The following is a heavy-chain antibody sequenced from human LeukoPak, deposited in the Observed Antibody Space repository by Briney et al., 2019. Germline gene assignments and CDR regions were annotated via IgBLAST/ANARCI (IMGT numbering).Heavy chain of an antibody. J-gene: IGHJ3*02. D-gene: IGHD4-17*01. CDR3: ARDLVTVTKGFDI. Sequence: SETLSLTCAVSDDSFSSHYWTWIRQPPGKGLEWIGYISYIGSTNYNPSLKSRVTISIDTSKNQFSLKLSSVTAADTAVYYCARDLVTVTKGFDIWGQGTMVGVSS. CDR2: ISYIGST. CDR1: DDSFSSHY. V-gene: IGHV4-59*11.